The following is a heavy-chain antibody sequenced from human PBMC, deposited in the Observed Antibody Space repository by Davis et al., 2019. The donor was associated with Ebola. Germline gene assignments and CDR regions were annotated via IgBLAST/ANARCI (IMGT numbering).Heavy chain of an antibody. V-gene: IGHV1-2*02. D-gene: IGHD6-13*01. CDR2: INPNSGGT. J-gene: IGHJ4*02. CDR3: ARLPSAAPRRGQRAAGTVVVDY. Sequence: ASVKVSCKASGYTFTSYGISWVRQAPGQGLEWMGWINPNSGGTNYAQKFQGRVTMTRDTSISTAYMELSRLRSDDTAVYYCARLPSAAPRRGQRAAGTVVVDYWGQGTLVTVSS. CDR1: GYTFTSYG.